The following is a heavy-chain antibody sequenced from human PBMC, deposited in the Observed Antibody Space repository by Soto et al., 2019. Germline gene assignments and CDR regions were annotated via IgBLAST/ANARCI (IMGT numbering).Heavy chain of an antibody. CDR2: IYYSGST. V-gene: IGHV4-30-4*01. D-gene: IGHD3-9*01. J-gene: IGHJ4*02. CDR3: ARGRPHRAIRYFDWLPDAVFDY. Sequence: SETLSLTCTVSGGSISSGDYYWSWIRQPPGKGLEWIGYIYYSGSTYYNPSLKSRVTISVDTSKNQFSLKLSSVTAADTAVYYCARGRPHRAIRYFDWLPDAVFDYWGQGTLVTVSS. CDR1: GGSISSGDYY.